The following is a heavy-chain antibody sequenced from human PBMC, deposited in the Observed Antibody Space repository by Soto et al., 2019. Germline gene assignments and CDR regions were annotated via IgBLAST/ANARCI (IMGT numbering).Heavy chain of an antibody. D-gene: IGHD3-22*01. CDR2: ISYDGSNK. V-gene: IGHV3-30-3*01. CDR1: GFTFSSYA. Sequence: GGSLRLSCAASGFTFSSYAMHWVRQAPGKGLEWVAVISYDGSNKYYADSVKGRFTISRDNSKNTLYLQMNSLRAEDTAVYYCARPIVVVITKDDAFDIWGQGTMVTVSS. CDR3: ARPIVVVITKDDAFDI. J-gene: IGHJ3*02.